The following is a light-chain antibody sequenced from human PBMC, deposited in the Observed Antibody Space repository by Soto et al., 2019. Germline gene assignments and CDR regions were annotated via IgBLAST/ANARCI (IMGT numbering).Light chain of an antibody. CDR1: QDIAIY. CDR3: QQYYSYPPWT. Sequence: IQLTQSPSSLSASVGDRVTITCRASQDIAIYLAWYQQKPGEAPKLLIYAASTLQSGVPSRFSGSGSGTDFTLTISCLQSEDFATYYCQQYYSYPPWTFGQRTNVDI. CDR2: AAS. J-gene: IGKJ1*01. V-gene: IGKV1-9*01.